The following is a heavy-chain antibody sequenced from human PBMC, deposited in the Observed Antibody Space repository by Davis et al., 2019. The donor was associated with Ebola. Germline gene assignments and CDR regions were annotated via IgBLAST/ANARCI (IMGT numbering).Heavy chain of an antibody. CDR2: IYSGGST. V-gene: IGHV3-53*04. J-gene: IGHJ4*02. CDR1: GFTVSSNY. CDR3: ASRTVLAH. D-gene: IGHD4-17*01. Sequence: GESLKISCAASGFTVSSNYMSWVRQAPGKGLEWVSVIYSGGSTYYADSVKGRFTISRHNSKNTLYLQMNSLRAEDTAVYYCASRTVLAHWGQGTLVTVSS.